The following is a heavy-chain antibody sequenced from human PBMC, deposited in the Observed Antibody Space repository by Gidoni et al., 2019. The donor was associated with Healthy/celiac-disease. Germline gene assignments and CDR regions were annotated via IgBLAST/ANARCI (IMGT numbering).Heavy chain of an antibody. Sequence: QVQLVESGGGVVQPGRSLRLSCAAPGFTFSSHAMHWVRQAPGKGLEWVAVISYDGSNKYYADSVKGRFTISRDNSKNTLYLQMNSLRAEDTAVYYCARDKFAGSRPLSEYSSSSGIDYWGQGTLVTVSS. J-gene: IGHJ4*02. CDR2: ISYDGSNK. CDR1: GFTFSSHA. V-gene: IGHV3-30-3*01. D-gene: IGHD6-6*01. CDR3: ARDKFAGSRPLSEYSSSSGIDY.